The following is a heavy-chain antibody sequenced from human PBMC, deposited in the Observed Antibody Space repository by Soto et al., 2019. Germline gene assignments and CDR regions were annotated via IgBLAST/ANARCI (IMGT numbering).Heavy chain of an antibody. CDR3: AKVTGYCTSSSCRRDYYYYYGMDV. CDR1: GFTFSSYG. Sequence: GGSLRLSCAVSGFTFSSYGMHWVRQAPGKGLEWVAVISYDGSDKYYGDSVKGRFSISRDNPKNTLYLQMNSLRPEDTAVYYCAKVTGYCTSSSCRRDYYYYYGMDVWGQGTTVTVSS. V-gene: IGHV3-30*18. D-gene: IGHD2-2*01. J-gene: IGHJ6*02. CDR2: ISYDGSDK.